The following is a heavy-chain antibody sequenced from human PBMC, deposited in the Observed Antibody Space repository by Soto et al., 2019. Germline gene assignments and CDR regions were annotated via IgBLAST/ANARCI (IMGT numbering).Heavy chain of an antibody. V-gene: IGHV3-73*01. D-gene: IGHD4-17*01. CDR1: GFTFSGSA. CDR3: TGLPDHGGNFDY. J-gene: IGHJ4*02. CDR2: IRSKANSYAT. Sequence: EVQLVESGGGLVQPGGSLKLSCAASGFTFSGSAMHWVRQASGKGLEWVGRIRSKANSYATVYAASVKGRFTISRDDSKNTAYLQMNSRKTEDTAVYYCTGLPDHGGNFDYWGQGTLVTVSS.